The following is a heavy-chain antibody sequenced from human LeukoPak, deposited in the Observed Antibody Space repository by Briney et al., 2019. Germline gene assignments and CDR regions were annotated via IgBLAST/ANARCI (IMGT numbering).Heavy chain of an antibody. CDR2: IYYSGST. V-gene: IGHV4-39*07. D-gene: IGHD3-3*01. CDR1: GGSISSSYYY. CDR3: ARAIGVADY. J-gene: IGHJ4*02. Sequence: SETLSLTCTVSGGSISSSYYYWGWIRQPPGKGLEWIGSIYYSGSTYYNPSLKSRVTISVDTSKNQFSLKLRSVTAADTAVYYCARAIGVADYWGQGTLVTVSS.